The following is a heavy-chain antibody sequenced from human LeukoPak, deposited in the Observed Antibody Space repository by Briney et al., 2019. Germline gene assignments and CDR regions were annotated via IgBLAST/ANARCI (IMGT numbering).Heavy chain of an antibody. CDR2: INHSGST. CDR1: GVSFSGYY. D-gene: IGHD3-22*01. Sequence: NSSETLSLTCAVYGVSFSGYYWSWIRQPPGKGLEWIGEINHSGSTNYNPSLKSRVTISVETSKNQFSLKLSSVTAADTAVYYCARGPYDSSGYYLYWYFDLWGRGTLVTVSS. CDR3: ARGPYDSSGYYLYWYFDL. V-gene: IGHV4-34*01. J-gene: IGHJ2*01.